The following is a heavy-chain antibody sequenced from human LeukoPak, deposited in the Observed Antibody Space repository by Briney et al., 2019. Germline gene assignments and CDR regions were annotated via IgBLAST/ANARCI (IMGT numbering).Heavy chain of an antibody. Sequence: GGSLRLSCAASGLTFSSYAMNWVRQAPGKGLEWVSAISGGGGSTYYAGSVKGRFTISRDNSKNTLYLQMNSLRAEDTAVYFCAKDSYSSLFTFHLSDWGQGTLVTVSS. CDR3: AKDSYSSLFTFHLSD. CDR2: ISGGGGST. D-gene: IGHD6-6*01. CDR1: GLTFSSYA. J-gene: IGHJ4*02. V-gene: IGHV3-23*01.